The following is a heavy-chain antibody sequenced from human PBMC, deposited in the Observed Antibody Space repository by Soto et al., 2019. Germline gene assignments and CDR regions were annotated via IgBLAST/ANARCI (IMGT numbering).Heavy chain of an antibody. CDR1: GYTFTSYY. J-gene: IGHJ4*02. D-gene: IGHD6-19*01. V-gene: IGHV1-46*01. Sequence: GASVKVSCKASGYTFTSYYMHWVRQAPGQGLEWMGIINPSGGSTSYAQKFQGRVTMTRDTSTSTVYMELSGLRSEDTAVYYCARDSIAVAGDARLGKFDYWGQGTLVTVSS. CDR3: ARDSIAVAGDARLGKFDY. CDR2: INPSGGST.